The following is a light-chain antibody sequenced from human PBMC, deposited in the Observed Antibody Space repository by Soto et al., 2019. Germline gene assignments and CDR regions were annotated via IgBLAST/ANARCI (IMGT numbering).Light chain of an antibody. CDR2: DAS. CDR3: QQYGGSPYT. Sequence: EIVLTQSPGTLSLSQGERATLSCRASQSVSSSYLAWYQQKPGQAPRLLIYDASSRATGIPDRFSGGGSGTDFTLTISRLEPEVFAVYYCQQYGGSPYTFGQGTKLEIK. V-gene: IGKV3-20*01. CDR1: QSVSSSY. J-gene: IGKJ2*01.